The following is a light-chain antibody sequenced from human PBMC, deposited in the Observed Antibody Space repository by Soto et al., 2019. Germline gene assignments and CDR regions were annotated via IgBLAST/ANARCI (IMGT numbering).Light chain of an antibody. CDR1: QSVSSTY. Sequence: EIVLTQSPATRSLSPGERATPSCRAGQSVSSTYLAWYQRKPAQPPRLLIYNASTRATGIPDRFSGSGSGTDFTLTISRLEPEDFAVFYCQQYSNSPLTFGGGTKVEIK. J-gene: IGKJ4*01. V-gene: IGKV3-20*01. CDR2: NAS. CDR3: QQYSNSPLT.